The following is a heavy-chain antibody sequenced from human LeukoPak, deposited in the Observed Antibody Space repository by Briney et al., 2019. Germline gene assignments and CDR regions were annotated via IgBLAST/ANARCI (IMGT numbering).Heavy chain of an antibody. Sequence: GGSLRLSCAASGFTFSDYYMSWIRQAPGKGLEWVSYISSSGSTINYADSVKGRFTISRDNSKNTLYLQMNSLRAEDTALYYCARGSGSSWYFYFDYWGQGTLVTVSS. CDR1: GFTFSDYY. CDR3: ARGSGSSWYFYFDY. CDR2: ISSSGSTI. V-gene: IGHV3-11*01. D-gene: IGHD6-13*01. J-gene: IGHJ4*02.